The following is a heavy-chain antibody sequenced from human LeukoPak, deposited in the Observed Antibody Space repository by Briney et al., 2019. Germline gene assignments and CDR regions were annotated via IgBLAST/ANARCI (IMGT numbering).Heavy chain of an antibody. Sequence: ASVKVSCKVSGYTFTDYYMHWVQQAPGKGLEWMGLVDPEDGETIYAEKFQGRVTITADTSTDTAYMELSSLRSEDTAVYYCATTPLYCSSTSCPGGYCGQGTLVTVSS. V-gene: IGHV1-69-2*01. CDR1: GYTFTDYY. CDR3: ATTPLYCSSTSCPGGY. CDR2: VDPEDGET. J-gene: IGHJ4*02. D-gene: IGHD2-2*01.